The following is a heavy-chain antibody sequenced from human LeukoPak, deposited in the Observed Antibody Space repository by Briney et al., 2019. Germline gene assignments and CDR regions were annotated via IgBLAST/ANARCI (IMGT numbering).Heavy chain of an antibody. CDR3: AKNAAAGTFGFDP. J-gene: IGHJ5*02. CDR2: IWYDGSNK. V-gene: IGHV3-33*06. Sequence: PGRSLRLSXAASGFTFSSYGMHWVRQAPGKGLEWVAVIWYDGSNKYYADSVKGRFTISRDNSKNTLYLQMNSLRAEDTAVYYCAKNAAAGTFGFDPWGQGTLVTVSS. CDR1: GFTFSSYG. D-gene: IGHD6-13*01.